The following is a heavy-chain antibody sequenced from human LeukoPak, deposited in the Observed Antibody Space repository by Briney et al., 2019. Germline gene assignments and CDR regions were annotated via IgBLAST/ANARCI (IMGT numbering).Heavy chain of an antibody. Sequence: ASVKVSCKASGYTFTNYDINWVRQATGQGLEWMGWMNPNSGNTGYAQKFQGRVTITRNTSISTAYMELSSLRSEDTAVYYCARGLSGYDAFDIWGQGTMVTVSS. CDR3: ARGLSGYDAFDI. D-gene: IGHD5-12*01. CDR1: GYTFTNYD. J-gene: IGHJ3*02. V-gene: IGHV1-8*03. CDR2: MNPNSGNT.